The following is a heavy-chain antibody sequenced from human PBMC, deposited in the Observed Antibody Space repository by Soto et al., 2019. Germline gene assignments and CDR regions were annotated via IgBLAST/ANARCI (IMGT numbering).Heavy chain of an antibody. CDR2: INAGNGNT. CDR1: GYTFTSYA. CDR3: ARVSSSWYKDYFDY. Sequence: ASVKVSCKASGYTFTSYAMHWVRQAPGQRLEWMGWINAGNGNTKYSQKFQGRVTITTDTSTSTAYMELSSLRSEDTAVYYCARVSSSWYKDYFDYWGQGTLVTVSS. J-gene: IGHJ4*02. D-gene: IGHD6-13*01. V-gene: IGHV1-3*01.